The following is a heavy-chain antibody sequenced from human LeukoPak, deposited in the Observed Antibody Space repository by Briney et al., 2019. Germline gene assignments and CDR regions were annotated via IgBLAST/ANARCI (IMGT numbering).Heavy chain of an antibody. J-gene: IGHJ6*02. Sequence: SETLSLTCAVYGGSFSGYYWSWTRQPPGKGLEWIGEINHSGSTNYNPSLKSRVTISVDTSKNQFSLKLSSVTAADTAVYYCARVGHSNFPPQLDLSHGMDVWGQGTTVTVSS. CDR2: INHSGST. CDR3: ARVGHSNFPPQLDLSHGMDV. CDR1: GGSFSGYY. V-gene: IGHV4-34*01. D-gene: IGHD4-11*01.